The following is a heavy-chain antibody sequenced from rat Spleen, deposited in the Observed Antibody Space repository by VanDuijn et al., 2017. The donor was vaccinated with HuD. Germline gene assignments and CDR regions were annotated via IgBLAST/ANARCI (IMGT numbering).Heavy chain of an antibody. Sequence: EVQLVESGGGSVQPGRSVKLSCAASGFTFSNSYMAWVRQAPTKGLEWVASISTSGGHTYYRDSVKGRFTLSRDNAKSTLYLQMDSLRSEDTATYYCTRRGITHYFDHWGQGVMVTVSS. J-gene: IGHJ2*01. V-gene: IGHV5-25*01. CDR1: GFTFSNSY. D-gene: IGHD1-6*01. CDR2: ISTSGGHT. CDR3: TRRGITHYFDH.